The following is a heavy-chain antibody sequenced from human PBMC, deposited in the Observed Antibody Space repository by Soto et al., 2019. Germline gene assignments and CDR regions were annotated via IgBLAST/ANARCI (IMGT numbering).Heavy chain of an antibody. CDR1: GFTFSSYS. CDR3: ARDLTTVDWFDP. Sequence: VSLRLSCAASGFTFSSYSMNWVRQAPGKGLEWVSSISSSSSYIYYADSVKGRFTISRDSAKNSLYLQMNSLRAEDTAAYYCARDLTTVDWFDPWGQGTLVTVSS. CDR2: ISSSSSYI. D-gene: IGHD4-4*01. J-gene: IGHJ5*02. V-gene: IGHV3-21*01.